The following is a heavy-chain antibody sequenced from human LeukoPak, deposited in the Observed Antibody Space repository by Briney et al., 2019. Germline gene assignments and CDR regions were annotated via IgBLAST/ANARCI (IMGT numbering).Heavy chain of an antibody. D-gene: IGHD4-17*01. CDR3: AAAEMYGDPPAY. Sequence: ASVKVSCKASGYTFTSYSMTWVRQAPGQGLEWMGCISAYNGNTNYAQKFQGRVTMTTDTSTSTAYMELRSLRSDDTAVYYCAAAEMYGDPPAYWGQGTLVTVSS. V-gene: IGHV1-18*01. CDR1: GYTFTSYS. J-gene: IGHJ4*02. CDR2: ISAYNGNT.